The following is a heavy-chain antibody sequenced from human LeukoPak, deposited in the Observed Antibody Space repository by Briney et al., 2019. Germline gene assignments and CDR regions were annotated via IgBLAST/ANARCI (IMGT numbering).Heavy chain of an antibody. CDR1: GFSFSSYE. V-gene: IGHV3-48*03. CDR2: ISSSGSIM. CDR3: ARSVDYYDSSGYDY. D-gene: IGHD3-22*01. J-gene: IGHJ4*02. Sequence: GGSLRLSCAASGFSFSSYEMNWVRQAPGKGLEWVSYISSSGSIMYSADSVKGRFTISRDNAKNSLYLQMNSLRAEDTAVYYCARSVDYYDSSGYDYWGQGTLVTVSS.